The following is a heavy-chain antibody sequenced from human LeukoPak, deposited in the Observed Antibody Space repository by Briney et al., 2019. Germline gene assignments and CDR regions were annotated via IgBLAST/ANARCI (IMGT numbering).Heavy chain of an antibody. Sequence: PGGSLRLSCVASGFTFTNFALHWVRQAPGKGLEWVALIAFDGSNKYYADSVKGRFTISRDNSKNTLYLQMNSLRAEDTAVYYCARTPTYYDFWSGYHYYYFDYWGQGTLVTVSS. J-gene: IGHJ4*02. V-gene: IGHV3-30*04. CDR3: ARTPTYYDFWSGYHYYYFDY. D-gene: IGHD3-3*01. CDR1: GFTFTNFA. CDR2: IAFDGSNK.